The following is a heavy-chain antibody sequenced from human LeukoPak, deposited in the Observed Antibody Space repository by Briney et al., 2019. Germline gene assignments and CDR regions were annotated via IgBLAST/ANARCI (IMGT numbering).Heavy chain of an antibody. J-gene: IGHJ3*02. Sequence: ASVKVSCKASGYSFTDHYLHWVRQAPGQGLEWMGWINPNSGDTNYAQKFQGRVTMTRDTSIKTAYMELTTMTSDDTAVYYCARAGRDGDAFDIWGQGTMVTVSS. CDR2: INPNSGDT. CDR1: GYSFTDHY. D-gene: IGHD5-24*01. V-gene: IGHV1-2*02. CDR3: ARAGRDGDAFDI.